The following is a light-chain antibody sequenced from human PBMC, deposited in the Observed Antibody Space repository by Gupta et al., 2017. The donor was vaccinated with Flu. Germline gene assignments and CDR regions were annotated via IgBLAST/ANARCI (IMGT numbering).Light chain of an antibody. CDR2: AAS. J-gene: IGKJ4*01. Sequence: DIQITPSTSYLSASVGDRVTITCRASQSISSYLNWYQQKPGKAPKLLIYAASSLQSGVPSRFSGSGSGTDFTLTISSLQPEDFATYYCQQSYSKRLTFGGGTKVEIK. CDR1: QSISSY. V-gene: IGKV1-39*01. CDR3: QQSYSKRLT.